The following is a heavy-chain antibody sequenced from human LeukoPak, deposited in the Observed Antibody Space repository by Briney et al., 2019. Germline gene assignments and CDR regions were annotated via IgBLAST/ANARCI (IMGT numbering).Heavy chain of an antibody. V-gene: IGHV1-69*13. Sequence: ASVKVSCKASGGTFSNYAFSWVRQAPGHGLERMGGIIPIFGTANYAQNFQGRVTITADESTSTAYMELSSLRSEDTAVYYCARDLTGYDFWSGYYIPRSSYWGQGTLVTVSS. J-gene: IGHJ4*02. CDR1: GGTFSNYA. CDR2: IIPIFGTA. D-gene: IGHD3-3*01. CDR3: ARDLTGYDFWSGYYIPRSSY.